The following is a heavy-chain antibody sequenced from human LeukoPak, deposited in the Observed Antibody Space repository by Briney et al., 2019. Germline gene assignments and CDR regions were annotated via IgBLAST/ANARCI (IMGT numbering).Heavy chain of an antibody. CDR1: DVSVTTRDSY. J-gene: IGHJ4*02. CDR2: AYYSGST. V-gene: IGHV4-39*07. CDR3: ARGGRYYGSGSYRTMKNFDY. D-gene: IGHD3-10*01. Sequence: SETLSLTCTVSDVSVTTRDSYWGWIRQPPGKGLEWIGSAYYSGSTYFNPSLKSRLSISVDTSKNQFSLRLTSVTAADTAVYYCARGGRYYGSGSYRTMKNFDYWGQGTLVTVSS.